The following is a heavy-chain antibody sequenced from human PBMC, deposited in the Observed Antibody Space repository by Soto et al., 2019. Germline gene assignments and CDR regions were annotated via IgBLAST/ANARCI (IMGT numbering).Heavy chain of an antibody. CDR2: ISASSTYI. D-gene: IGHD5-12*01. CDR3: ARGWLRDPWMY. Sequence: EVQLVESGGGLVKPGGSLRVSCAASGFISSSYTMNWVRQAPGKGLEWVSSISASSTYIYYADSLKGRFTISRDNAYNSLYLQMNSLRAEDTAVYYCARGWLRDPWMYWGQGTLATVSS. V-gene: IGHV3-21*01. CDR1: GFISSSYT. J-gene: IGHJ4*02.